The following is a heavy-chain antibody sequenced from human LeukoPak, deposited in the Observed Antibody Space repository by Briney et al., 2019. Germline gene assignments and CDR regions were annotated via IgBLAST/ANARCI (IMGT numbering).Heavy chain of an antibody. Sequence: GGSLRLSCAASGFTFSSSAMSWVRQAPGKGMEWVSVISNNGGYTYYADSVQGRFTISRDNSKSTLCLQMNSLRAEDTAVYYCAKQLGYCSDGSCYFPYWGQGTLVTVSS. D-gene: IGHD2-15*01. CDR2: ISNNGGYT. CDR3: AKQLGYCSDGSCYFPY. J-gene: IGHJ4*02. CDR1: GFTFSSSA. V-gene: IGHV3-23*01.